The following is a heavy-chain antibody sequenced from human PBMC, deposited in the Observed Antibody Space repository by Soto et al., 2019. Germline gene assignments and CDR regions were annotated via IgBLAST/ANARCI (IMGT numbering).Heavy chain of an antibody. CDR2: IYYSGST. CDR1: GGSISSGDYY. J-gene: IGHJ6*02. CDR3: ARVVYSSSLIMGYYYYGMDV. D-gene: IGHD6-13*01. Sequence: PSETLSLTCTVSGGSISSGDYYWSWIRQPPGKGLEWIGYIYYSGSTNYNPSLKSRVTISVDTSKNQFSLKLSSVTAADTAVYYCARVVYSSSLIMGYYYYGMDVWGQGTTVTVSS. V-gene: IGHV4-61*08.